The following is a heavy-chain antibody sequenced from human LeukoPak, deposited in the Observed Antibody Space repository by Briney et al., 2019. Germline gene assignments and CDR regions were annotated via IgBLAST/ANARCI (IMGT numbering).Heavy chain of an antibody. V-gene: IGHV4-31*03. CDR1: GGSISSGGYY. CDR2: IYYSGST. D-gene: IGHD2-2*01. CDR3: ARAPYCSSTSCYSSDTAYGWFDP. Sequence: SETLSLTCTVSGGSISSGGYYWSWIRQHPGKGLEWIGYIYYSGSTYYNPSLKSRVTISADTSKNQFSLKLSSVTAADTAVYYCARAPYCSSTSCYSSDTAYGWFDPWGQGTLVTVSS. J-gene: IGHJ5*02.